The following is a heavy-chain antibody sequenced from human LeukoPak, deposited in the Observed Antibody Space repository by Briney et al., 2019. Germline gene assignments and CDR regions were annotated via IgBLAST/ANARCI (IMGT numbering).Heavy chain of an antibody. CDR1: GFTFSSYS. Sequence: GGSLRLSCAASGFTFSSYSMNWVRQAPGKGLEWVSSITSSGRYIYYADSVKGRFTISRDNSENSLYLQMDSLTAEDTAVYYCAREGWDLNALDIWGQGTMVTVSP. D-gene: IGHD1-26*01. J-gene: IGHJ3*02. V-gene: IGHV3-21*01. CDR3: AREGWDLNALDI. CDR2: ITSSGRYI.